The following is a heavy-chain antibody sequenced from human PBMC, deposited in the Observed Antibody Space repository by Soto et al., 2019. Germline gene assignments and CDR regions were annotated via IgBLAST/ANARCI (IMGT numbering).Heavy chain of an antibody. CDR1: GYTFTSYG. CDR3: ARVGIAAAGTGFLDY. CDR2: ISAYNGNT. J-gene: IGHJ4*02. V-gene: IGHV1-18*01. D-gene: IGHD6-13*01. Sequence: ASVKVSCKASGYTFTSYGISWVRQAPGQGLEWMGWISAYNGNTNYAQKLQGRVTMTTDTSTSTAYMELRSLRSDDAAVYYCARVGIAAAGTGFLDYWGQGTLVPVSS.